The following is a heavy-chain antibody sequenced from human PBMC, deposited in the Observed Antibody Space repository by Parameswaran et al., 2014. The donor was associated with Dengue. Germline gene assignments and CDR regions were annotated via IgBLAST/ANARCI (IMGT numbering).Heavy chain of an antibody. Sequence: VRQAPGRGLEWVSYISSSSSYTNYADSVKGRFTISRDNAKNSLYLQMNSLRAEDTAVYYCARDRDYGGNNWFDPWGQGTLVTVSS. CDR2: ISSSSSYT. V-gene: IGHV3-11*05. CDR3: ARDRDYGGNNWFDP. J-gene: IGHJ5*02. D-gene: IGHD4-17*01.